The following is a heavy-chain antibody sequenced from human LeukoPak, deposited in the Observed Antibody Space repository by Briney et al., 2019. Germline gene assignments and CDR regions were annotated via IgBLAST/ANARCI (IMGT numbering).Heavy chain of an antibody. CDR3: ARVSSGGYYYGMDV. CDR2: IYYSGST. Sequence: SETLSLTCTVSGGSISSSSYYWGWVRQPPGKGLEWIVSIYYSGSTYYNPSLKSRVTISVDTSKNQFSLKLSSVTAADTAVYYCARVSSGGYYYGMDVWGQGTTVTVS. CDR1: GGSISSSSYY. J-gene: IGHJ6*02. D-gene: IGHD2-15*01. V-gene: IGHV4-39*01.